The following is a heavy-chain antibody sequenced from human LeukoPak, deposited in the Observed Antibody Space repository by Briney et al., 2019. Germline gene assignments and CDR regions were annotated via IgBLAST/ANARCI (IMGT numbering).Heavy chain of an antibody. CDR3: ARDKPDGAAGHEDY. D-gene: IGHD6-13*01. J-gene: IGHJ4*02. Sequence: ASVEVSCKASGYTFTSYGIRWVRQAPGQGLEWMGWISSYNGNTHYAQKLQGRVTMTTDTSTSTAYMELRSLRSDDTAVYYCARDKPDGAAGHEDYWGQGTLVTVSS. V-gene: IGHV1-18*01. CDR1: GYTFTSYG. CDR2: ISSYNGNT.